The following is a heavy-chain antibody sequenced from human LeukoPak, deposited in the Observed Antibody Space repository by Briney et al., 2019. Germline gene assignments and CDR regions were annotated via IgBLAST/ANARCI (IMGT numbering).Heavy chain of an antibody. CDR3: AIRTVTFDY. Sequence: HPGGSLRLSCAASGVSFSSNSMNWVCQAPGKGLEWVSYISSSSSTIYYADSVKSRFTISTDNTTNSLYLQMNSLRVEDTAVYYCAIRTVTFDYWGQGTLVTVSS. CDR2: ISSSSSTI. CDR1: GVSFSSNS. D-gene: IGHD4-17*01. V-gene: IGHV3-48*01. J-gene: IGHJ4*02.